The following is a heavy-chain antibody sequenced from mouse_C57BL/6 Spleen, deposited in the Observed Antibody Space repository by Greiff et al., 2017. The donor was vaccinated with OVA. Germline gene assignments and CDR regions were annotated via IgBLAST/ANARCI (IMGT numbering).Heavy chain of an antibody. CDR1: GYTFTSYW. D-gene: IGHD1-1*01. J-gene: IGHJ3*01. V-gene: IGHV1-52*01. CDR3: VYGSSYPFAY. Sequence: QVQLQQPGAELVRPGSSVKLSCKASGYTFTSYWMHWVKQRPIQGLEWIGNIDPSDSETHYNQKFKDKATLTVNKSSSTAYMQLRSLTSEDSAVYYCVYGSSYPFAYWGQGTLVTVSA. CDR2: IDPSDSET.